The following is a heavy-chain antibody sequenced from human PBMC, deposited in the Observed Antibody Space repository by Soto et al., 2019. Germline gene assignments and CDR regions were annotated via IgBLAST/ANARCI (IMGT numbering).Heavy chain of an antibody. J-gene: IGHJ5*02. CDR2: IKQDGSEK. Sequence: EVQLVESGGGLVQPGGSLRLSCAASGFTFSNYWMNWVRQAPGKGLEWVANIKQDGSEKYYVDSVKGRFIISRDNAKNSLYLEMPGLRVEDTAVYSGAGAGVLWFGESWFDRWGQGTLVTVSS. D-gene: IGHD3-10*01. CDR3: AGAGVLWFGESWFDR. CDR1: GFTFSNYW. V-gene: IGHV3-7*04.